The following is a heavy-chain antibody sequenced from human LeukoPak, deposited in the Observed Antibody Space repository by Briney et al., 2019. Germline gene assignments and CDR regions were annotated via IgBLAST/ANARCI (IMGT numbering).Heavy chain of an antibody. V-gene: IGHV3-49*04. CDR2: IRSKAYGGTT. Sequence: GGSLRLSXTASGFTFGDYAMSWVRQAPGKGLEWVGFIRSKAYGGTTEYAASVKGRFTISRDDSKSIAYLQMNSLKTEDTAVYYCTRGAGATGDDAFDIWGQGTMVTVSS. D-gene: IGHD1-26*01. CDR1: GFTFGDYA. J-gene: IGHJ3*02. CDR3: TRGAGATGDDAFDI.